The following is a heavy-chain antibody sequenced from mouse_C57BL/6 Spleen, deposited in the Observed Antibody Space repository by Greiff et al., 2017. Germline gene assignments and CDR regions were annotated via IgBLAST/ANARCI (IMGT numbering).Heavy chain of an antibody. CDR3: TRALTTVVATGGY. D-gene: IGHD1-1*01. CDR1: GYTFTDYE. J-gene: IGHJ2*01. Sequence: QVQLQQSGAELVRPGASVTLSCKASGYTFTDYEMHWVKQTPVHGLEWIGAIDPETGGTAYNQKFKGKAILTADKSSSTAYMELRSLTSEDSAVYYCTRALTTVVATGGYWGQGTTLTVSS. CDR2: IDPETGGT. V-gene: IGHV1-15*01.